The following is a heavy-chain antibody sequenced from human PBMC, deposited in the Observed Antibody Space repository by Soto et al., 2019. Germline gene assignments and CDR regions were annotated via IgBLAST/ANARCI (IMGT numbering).Heavy chain of an antibody. D-gene: IGHD4-4*01. CDR3: ATHPGTPVHSNRHYYYYYMDV. V-gene: IGHV1-24*01. CDR2: FDPEDGET. Sequence: ASVKVSCKVSGYTLTELSMHWVRQAPGKGLEWMGGFDPEDGETIYAQKFQGRVTMTEDTSTDTAYMELSSLRSEDTAVYYCATHPGTPVHSNRHYYYYYMDVWGKGTTVTVSS. J-gene: IGHJ6*03. CDR1: GYTLTELS.